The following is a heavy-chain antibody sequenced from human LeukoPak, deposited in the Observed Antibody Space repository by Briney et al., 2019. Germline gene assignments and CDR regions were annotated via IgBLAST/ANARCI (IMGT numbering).Heavy chain of an antibody. CDR3: ARATKYYYGSGSYYSSKAWFDP. D-gene: IGHD3-10*01. V-gene: IGHV4-34*01. CDR1: GFTFGNYW. J-gene: IGHJ5*02. CDR2: INHSGST. Sequence: GSLRLSCAASGFTFGNYWMTWVRQPPGKGLEWIGEINHSGSTNYSPSLKSRVTISVDTSKNQFSLKLSSVTAADTAVYYCARATKYYYGSGSYYSSKAWFDPWGQGTLVTVSS.